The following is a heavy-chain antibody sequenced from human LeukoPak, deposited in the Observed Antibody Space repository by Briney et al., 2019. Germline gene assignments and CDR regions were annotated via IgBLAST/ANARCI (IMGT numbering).Heavy chain of an antibody. V-gene: IGHV3-30-3*01. CDR2: ISYDGSNK. Sequence: GGSLRLSCAASGFTFSSYAMHWVRQAPGKGLEWVAVISYDGSNKYYADSVKGRFTISRDNSKNTLYLQMNSLRAEDTAVYYCARAPYCGRDCHGDYWGQGTLVTVSS. D-gene: IGHD2-21*02. CDR3: ARAPYCGRDCHGDY. CDR1: GFTFSSYA. J-gene: IGHJ4*02.